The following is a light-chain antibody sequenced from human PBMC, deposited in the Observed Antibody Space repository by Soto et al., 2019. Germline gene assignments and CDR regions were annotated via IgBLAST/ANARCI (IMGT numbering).Light chain of an antibody. Sequence: DSVMTRAALSLRVTLGPPASITCRSSQSLVYSDGNTYLNWFQQRPGQSPRRLIYKVSNRDSGVPDRFSGSGSGTDFTLRISRVEAEDVGVYYCMQALQTPWTFGQGTRVEIK. V-gene: IGKV2-30*01. CDR2: KVS. CDR3: MQALQTPWT. CDR1: QSLVYSDGNTY. J-gene: IGKJ1*01.